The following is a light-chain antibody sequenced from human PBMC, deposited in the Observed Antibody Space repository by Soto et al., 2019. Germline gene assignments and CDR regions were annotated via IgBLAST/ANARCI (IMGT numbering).Light chain of an antibody. CDR1: QGIHKY. V-gene: IGKV1-17*03. CDR2: GAS. Sequence: DIQMTQSPSAMSASVGDRVTITCRASQGIHKYLAWFQQKPGKVPKRLIYGASNLQSGVPSRFSGRGSGTEFTLTISSLQPEDFATYYCLQHNFYPPTFGQGTRLE. CDR3: LQHNFYPPT. J-gene: IGKJ5*01.